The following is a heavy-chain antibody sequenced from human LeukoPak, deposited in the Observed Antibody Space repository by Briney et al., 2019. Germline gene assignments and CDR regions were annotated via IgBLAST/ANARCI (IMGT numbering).Heavy chain of an antibody. Sequence: SETLSLTCIVSGDSISSSAYYWGWIRQPPGKGLESIVSIYYSGSTYYNPSLKSLVTISVDTSKNQFSLRLSSVTAADTAVYYCARTGNPPVYDAFDIWGQGTMVTVSS. D-gene: IGHD1-1*01. CDR3: ARTGNPPVYDAFDI. CDR1: GDSISSSAYY. J-gene: IGHJ3*02. V-gene: IGHV4-39*07. CDR2: IYYSGST.